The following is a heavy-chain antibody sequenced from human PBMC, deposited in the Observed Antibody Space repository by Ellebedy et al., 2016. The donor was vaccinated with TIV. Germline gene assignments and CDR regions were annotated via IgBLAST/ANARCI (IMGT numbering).Heavy chain of an antibody. Sequence: AASVKVSCKASGYTFTSYGISWVRQAPGQGLEWMGWISAYNGNTNYAQKLQGRVTMTTDTSTSTAYMELRSLRSDDTAVYYCERDPIVGATRCFDYWGQGTLVTVSS. CDR2: ISAYNGNT. V-gene: IGHV1-18*01. CDR3: ERDPIVGATRCFDY. D-gene: IGHD1-26*01. J-gene: IGHJ4*02. CDR1: GYTFTSYG.